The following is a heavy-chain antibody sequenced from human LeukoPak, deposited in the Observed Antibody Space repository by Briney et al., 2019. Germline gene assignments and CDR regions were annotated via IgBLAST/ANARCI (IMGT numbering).Heavy chain of an antibody. J-gene: IGHJ4*02. D-gene: IGHD3-10*01. CDR1: GGSISSGSYY. CDR3: ARRRPVNGSGSYYSFDY. V-gene: IGHV4-61*05. CDR2: IYYSGST. Sequence: SETLSLTCTVSGGSISSGSYYWGWIRQPPGKGPEWIGYIYYSGSTNYNPSLKSRVTISVDTSKNQFSLKLSSVTAADTAVYYCARRRPVNGSGSYYSFDYWGQGTLVTVSS.